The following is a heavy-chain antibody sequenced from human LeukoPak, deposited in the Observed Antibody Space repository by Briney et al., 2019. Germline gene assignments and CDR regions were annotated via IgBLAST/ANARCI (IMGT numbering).Heavy chain of an antibody. V-gene: IGHV4-4*07. CDR1: GGSISSYY. CDR2: IYTSGSP. J-gene: IGHJ4*02. Sequence: PSETLSLTFTVSGGSISSYYWSWIRQPAGKGLEWIGRIYTSGSPNYNPSLKSRVTMSVDTSKNQFSLKLSSVTAADTAVYYCARGEGSRYDILTGIFGGIGYFDYWGQGTLVTVSS. CDR3: ARGEGSRYDILTGIFGGIGYFDY. D-gene: IGHD3-9*01.